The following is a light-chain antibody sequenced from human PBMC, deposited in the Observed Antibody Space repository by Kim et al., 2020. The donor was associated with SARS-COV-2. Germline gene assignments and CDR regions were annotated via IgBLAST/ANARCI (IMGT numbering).Light chain of an antibody. CDR1: SLRSYY. CDR2: GKN. CDR3: NSRDSSGNPV. J-gene: IGLJ2*01. Sequence: SSELTQDPAVSVALGQTVRITCQGDSLRSYYASWYQQKPGQAPVLVIYGKNNRPSGIPDRFSGSSSGNTASLTITGAQAEDEADDYCNSRDSSGNPVFGG. V-gene: IGLV3-19*01.